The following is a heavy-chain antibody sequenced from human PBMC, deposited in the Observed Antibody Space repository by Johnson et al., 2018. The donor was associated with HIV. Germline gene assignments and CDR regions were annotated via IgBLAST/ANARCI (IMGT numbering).Heavy chain of an antibody. Sequence: MHWVRQAPGKGLEWVSYISSSGTSVYYADSMKGRFTISRDNSKNTLYLQMNSLRPEDTAVYYCARLTWDQNRGWDAFDIWGQGTMVTVSS. CDR3: ARLTWDQNRGWDAFDI. D-gene: IGHD1-26*01. V-gene: IGHV3-48*01. J-gene: IGHJ3*02. CDR2: ISSSGTSV.